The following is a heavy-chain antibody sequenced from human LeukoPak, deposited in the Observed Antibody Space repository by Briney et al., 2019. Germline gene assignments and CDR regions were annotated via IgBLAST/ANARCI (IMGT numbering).Heavy chain of an antibody. CDR3: ARDAGRYCSSTSCYGGWFDP. V-gene: IGHV1-18*01. J-gene: IGHJ5*02. Sequence: GASVKVSCKASGYTFTSYGISRVRQAPGQGLEWMGWISAYNGNTNYAQKLQGRVTMTTDTSTSTAYMELRSLRSDDTAVYYCARDAGRYCSSTSCYGGWFDPWGQGTLVTVSS. CDR1: GYTFTSYG. CDR2: ISAYNGNT. D-gene: IGHD2-2*01.